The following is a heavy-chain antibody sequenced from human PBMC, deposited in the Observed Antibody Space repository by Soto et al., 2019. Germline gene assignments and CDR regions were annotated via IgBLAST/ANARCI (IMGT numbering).Heavy chain of an antibody. CDR2: IIPILGIA. CDR1: GGTFSSYT. Sequence: QVQLVQSGAEVKKPGSSVKVSCKASGGTFSSYTISWVRQAPGQGLEWMGRIIPILGIANYAQKFQGRVTITADKSTSTAYMELSSLRSEDTAVYYCANCGVGYGGNSVALGAFDIWGQGTMVTVSS. V-gene: IGHV1-69*02. J-gene: IGHJ3*02. D-gene: IGHD2-21*02. CDR3: ANCGVGYGGNSVALGAFDI.